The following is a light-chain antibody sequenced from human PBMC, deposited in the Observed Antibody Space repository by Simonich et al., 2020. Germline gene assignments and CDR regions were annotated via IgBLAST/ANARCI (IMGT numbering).Light chain of an antibody. CDR3: QQYYSYPRT. CDR1: QSVSSN. V-gene: IGKV3-15*01. J-gene: IGKJ1*01. Sequence: EIVMTQSPATLSVSPGERATLSCRASQSVSSNLAWYQQKPGQAPRLLIDGASTRATGIPARFSGSGSGTDFTLTISCLQSEDFATYYCQQYYSYPRTFGQGTKVEIK. CDR2: GAS.